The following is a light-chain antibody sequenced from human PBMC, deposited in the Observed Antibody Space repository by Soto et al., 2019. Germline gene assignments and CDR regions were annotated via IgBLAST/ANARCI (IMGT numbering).Light chain of an antibody. V-gene: IGLV3-9*01. Sequence: SYELTQALSVSVAPGQTARITCGGDNIGSKNANWYQQKPGQAPVLVIYRDNNRPSGIPERFSGSNSGNTATLTISRAQAGDEADYYCQVWDSFTMLFGGGTKLTVL. J-gene: IGLJ2*01. CDR2: RDN. CDR3: QVWDSFTML. CDR1: NIGSKN.